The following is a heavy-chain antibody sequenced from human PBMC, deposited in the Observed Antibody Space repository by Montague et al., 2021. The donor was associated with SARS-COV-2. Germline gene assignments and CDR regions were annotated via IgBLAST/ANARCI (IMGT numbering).Heavy chain of an antibody. J-gene: IGHJ6*03. V-gene: IGHV4-61*08. D-gene: IGHD3-9*01. CDR3: ARDSRTDFDWLFPDSGSYYYYMDV. CDR1: GFSHSTSGMC. Sequence: LVKPTQTLTLTCTFSGFSHSTSGMCVSWIRQPPGKGLEWIGYXYYSGSTNYNPSLKSRVTISVDTSKNQFSPKLSSVTAADTAVYYCARDSRTDFDWLFPDSGSYYYYMDVWGKGTTVTVSS. CDR2: XYYSGST.